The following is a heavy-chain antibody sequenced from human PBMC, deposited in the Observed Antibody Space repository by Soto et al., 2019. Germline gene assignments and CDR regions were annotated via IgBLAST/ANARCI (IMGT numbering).Heavy chain of an antibody. CDR2: ISSSGGCK. V-gene: IGHV3-21*04. CDR1: GFTFSSYG. D-gene: IGHD3-16*01. CDR3: ASARTRNTFDSPNYYLDV. J-gene: IGHJ6*03. Sequence: GGSLRLSCAASGFTFSSYGMNWVRQAPGKGLEWVSSISSSGGCKYYADSVKGRFPISRDNAKNTLYLQMDSLRAEDTAVYYCASARTRNTFDSPNYYLDVWGKGTPVTVSS.